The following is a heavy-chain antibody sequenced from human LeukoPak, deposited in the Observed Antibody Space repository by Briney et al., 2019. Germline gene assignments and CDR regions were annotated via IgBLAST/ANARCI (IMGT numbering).Heavy chain of an antibody. V-gene: IGHV4-59*01. Sequence: PSETLSLTCTVSGGSINYYYWMWIRQPPGKGLEWIGYIYYSVGTHYNTSLKSRFTMLVDTSKNQFSLKLTAVTAAAPAVYYCARSSSGYDYVGYFDYWGQGTLVTVSS. CDR1: GGSINYYY. J-gene: IGHJ4*02. CDR3: ARSSSGYDYVGYFDY. D-gene: IGHD5-12*01. CDR2: IYYSVGT.